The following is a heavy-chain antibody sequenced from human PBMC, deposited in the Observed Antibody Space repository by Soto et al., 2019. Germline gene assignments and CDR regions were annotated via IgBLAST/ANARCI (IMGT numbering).Heavy chain of an antibody. CDR1: GASIASGGYC. V-gene: IGHV4-30-2*01. J-gene: IGHJ2*01. CDR2: VYQNGNA. CDR3: GSGGADWSLRNVDD. Sequence: QLQLQESGSGLVKPSQTLSLTCTVSGASIASGGYCWSWIRQPPGKALESIGYVYQNGNAYLNPSPKTRVTRSVDKSKKHLSLKLSSVTAADTAVYFCGSGGADWSLRNVDDWGSGTLVSVSS. D-gene: IGHD3-9*01.